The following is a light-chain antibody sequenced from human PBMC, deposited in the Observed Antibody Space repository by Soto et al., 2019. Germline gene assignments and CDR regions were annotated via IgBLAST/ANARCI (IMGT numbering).Light chain of an antibody. J-gene: IGKJ5*01. CDR3: QQYKDWFSIT. CDR1: QSVSTN. Sequence: EIVMTQSPATLSVSPGETVTLSCRASQSVSTNSAWYQQRPDQAPRLLIYGASTRATGIPARFSGSGSGTEFTLTISSLQSEDFAVYYCQQYKDWFSITFGQGTRLEIK. V-gene: IGKV3-15*01. CDR2: GAS.